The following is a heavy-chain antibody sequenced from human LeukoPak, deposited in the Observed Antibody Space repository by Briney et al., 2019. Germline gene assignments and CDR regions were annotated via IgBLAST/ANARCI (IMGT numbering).Heavy chain of an antibody. V-gene: IGHV3-7*01. Sequence: GGSLRLSCAASGSTSSRYYMSWVRQTPEKELEWVANINQDGSEKNYVDFVKGRFTISRDNAKNSLYLQMNSLRAEDTAVYYCASAAGWESAYWGQGTLVTVSS. CDR2: INQDGSEK. CDR1: GSTSSRYY. J-gene: IGHJ4*02. CDR3: ASAAGWESAY. D-gene: IGHD1-26*01.